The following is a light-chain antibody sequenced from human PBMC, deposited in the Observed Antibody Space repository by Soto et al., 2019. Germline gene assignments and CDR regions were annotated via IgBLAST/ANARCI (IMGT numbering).Light chain of an antibody. CDR3: LQNYNYPLT. CDR2: GAS. CDR1: DGVGRS. J-gene: IGKJ4*01. V-gene: IGKV3-15*01. Sequence: IVLTQSPVSLSLSPGERATLSCRASDGVGRSLAWFQQRPGQAPRLLIYGASTRATGIPARFSGSGSGTEFTLTISSLQSEDFATYYCLQNYNYPLTFGGGTKVDI.